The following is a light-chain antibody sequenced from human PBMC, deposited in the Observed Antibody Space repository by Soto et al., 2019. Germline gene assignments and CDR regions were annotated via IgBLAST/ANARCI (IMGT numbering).Light chain of an antibody. V-gene: IGKV3-20*01. CDR3: QQYGSSPLFT. CDR1: QSVSSSY. Sequence: EIVLTQSPGTLSLSPGERATLSCRASQSVSSSYLAWYQQKPGQAPRLLIYGASSRATGIPDRFSGSGSGTDFTLTISSLEPEDFAVCYCQQYGSSPLFTFGPGTKVDIK. J-gene: IGKJ3*01. CDR2: GAS.